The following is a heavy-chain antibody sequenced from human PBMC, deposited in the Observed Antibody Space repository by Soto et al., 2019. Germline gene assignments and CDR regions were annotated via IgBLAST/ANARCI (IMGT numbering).Heavy chain of an antibody. CDR1: GFTFSGSA. Sequence: GGSLRLSCAASGFTFSGSAMHWVRQASGKGLEWVGRIRSIANSYASAYAASVKGRFTISRDDSKNTEYLQMNSLKTEATDEYYSTSHEDVGSRWYVDYWGQGTLVTVSS. V-gene: IGHV3-73*01. CDR3: TSHEDVGSRWYVDY. CDR2: IRSIANSYAS. J-gene: IGHJ4*02. D-gene: IGHD6-13*01.